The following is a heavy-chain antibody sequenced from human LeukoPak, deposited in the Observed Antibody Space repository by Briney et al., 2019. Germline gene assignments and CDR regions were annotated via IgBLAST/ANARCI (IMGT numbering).Heavy chain of an antibody. J-gene: IGHJ2*01. CDR3: ASSRYFDWLSTTHWYFDL. V-gene: IGHV4-4*07. D-gene: IGHD3-9*01. Sequence: SETLSLTCTVSGGSISSYYWSWIRQPAGKGLEWIGRIYTSGSTNYNPSLKSRVTMSVDTSKNQFSLKLSSVTAADTAVYYCASSRYFDWLSTTHWYFDLWGRGTLVTVSS. CDR1: GGSISSYY. CDR2: IYTSGST.